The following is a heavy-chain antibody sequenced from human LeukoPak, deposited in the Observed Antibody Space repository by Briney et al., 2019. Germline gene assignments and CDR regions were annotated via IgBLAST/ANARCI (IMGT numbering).Heavy chain of an antibody. J-gene: IGHJ4*02. D-gene: IGHD1-26*01. CDR3: ARGPPYSGSTEFDY. CDR1: GYTFTSYG. CDR2: ISAYNGNT. V-gene: IGHV1-18*01. Sequence: ASVKVSCKASGYTFTSYGISWVRQAPGQGLEWMGWISAYNGNTNYAQKVQGRVTMTTDTSTSTAYMELRSLRSDDTAVYYCARGPPYSGSTEFDYWGQGTLVTXXS.